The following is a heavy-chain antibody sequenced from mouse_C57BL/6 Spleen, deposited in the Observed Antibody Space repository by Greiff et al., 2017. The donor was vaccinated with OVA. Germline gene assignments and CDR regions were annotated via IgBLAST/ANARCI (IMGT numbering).Heavy chain of an antibody. J-gene: IGHJ2*01. Sequence: VQLQESGAELARPGASVKLSCKASGYTFTSYGISWVKQRTGQGLEWIGEIYPRSGNTYYNEKFKGKATLTADKSSSTAYMELRSLTSEDSAVYFCARRGYSNYEPFDYWGQGTTLTVSS. V-gene: IGHV1-81*01. CDR3: ARRGYSNYEPFDY. CDR1: GYTFTSYG. CDR2: IYPRSGNT. D-gene: IGHD2-5*01.